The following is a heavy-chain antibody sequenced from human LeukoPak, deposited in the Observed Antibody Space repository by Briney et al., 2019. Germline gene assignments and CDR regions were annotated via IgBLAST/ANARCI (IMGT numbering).Heavy chain of an antibody. CDR1: GYTFTSYD. CDR3: ARAPPGSGWYGGIVAWFDP. Sequence: ASVKVSCKASGYTFTSYDINWVRQATGQGLEWMGWMNPNSGNTGYAQKFQGRVTITRNTSISTAYMELSSLRSEDTAVYYCARAPPGSGWYGGIVAWFDPWGQGTLVTVSS. D-gene: IGHD6-19*01. V-gene: IGHV1-8*03. J-gene: IGHJ5*02. CDR2: MNPNSGNT.